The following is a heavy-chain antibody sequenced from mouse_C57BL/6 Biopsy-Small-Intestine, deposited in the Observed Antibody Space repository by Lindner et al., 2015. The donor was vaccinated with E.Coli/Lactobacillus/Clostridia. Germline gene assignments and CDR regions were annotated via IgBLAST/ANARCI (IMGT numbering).Heavy chain of an antibody. CDR1: GYSFTDSH. D-gene: IGHD6-2*01. CDR2: INPNSGGT. Sequence: SVKVSCKASGYSFTDSHMHWVRQAPGQGLEWMGRINPNSGGTDLAQKFNGRVTMTRDTSITTAYMELSRLRSDDTAVYYCANGEFGSSSGYYFDYWGQGTLVTVSS. V-gene: IGHV1S136*01. CDR3: ANGEFGSSSGYYFDY. J-gene: IGHJ2*01.